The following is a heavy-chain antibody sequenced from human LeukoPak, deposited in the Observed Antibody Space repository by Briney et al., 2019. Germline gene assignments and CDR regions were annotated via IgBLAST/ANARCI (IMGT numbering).Heavy chain of an antibody. D-gene: IGHD3-9*01. CDR2: IRTSAEGANYA. V-gene: IGHV3-48*02. CDR3: ASDQRYAFDY. Sequence: GGSLRLSCATSGFSFTDYPMNWVRQAPGKGLEWVSNIRTSAEGANYAYYADSVKGRVTISRDDAKNTLYLHMNSLRDDDTAVYYCASDQRYAFDYWGQGILVTVS. CDR1: GFSFTDYP. J-gene: IGHJ4*02.